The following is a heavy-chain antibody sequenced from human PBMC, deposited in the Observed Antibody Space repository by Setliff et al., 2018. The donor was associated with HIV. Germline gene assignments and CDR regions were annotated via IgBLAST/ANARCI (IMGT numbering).Heavy chain of an antibody. V-gene: IGHV3-53*01. CDR3: ARVLMGIAAADEKLDY. CDR2: VYSAGNT. D-gene: IGHD6-13*01. J-gene: IGHJ4*02. Sequence: PGGSLRLSCAASGFTVSSTYMSWVRQSPVRGLEWVSVVYSAGNTYYADSVKGRFTISRDNAKNSLYLQMSSLRAEDTAVYYCARVLMGIAAADEKLDYWGQGTLVTVSS. CDR1: GFTVSSTY.